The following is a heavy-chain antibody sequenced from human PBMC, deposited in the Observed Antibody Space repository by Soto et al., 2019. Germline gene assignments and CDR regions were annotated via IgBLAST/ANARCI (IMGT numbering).Heavy chain of an antibody. CDR3: ASVITTSLWFDP. CDR1: GGSISSGGYY. Sequence: SETLSLTCTVSGGSISSGGYYWSWIRQHPGKGLEWIGYIYYSGSTYYNPSLKSRVTISVDTSKNQFSLKLSSVTAADTAVYYCASVITTSLWFDPSGQATLVTVSS. CDR2: IYYSGST. J-gene: IGHJ5*02. D-gene: IGHD3-22*01. V-gene: IGHV4-31*03.